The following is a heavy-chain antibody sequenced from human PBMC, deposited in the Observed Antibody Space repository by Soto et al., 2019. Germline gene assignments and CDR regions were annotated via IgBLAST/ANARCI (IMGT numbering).Heavy chain of an antibody. V-gene: IGHV4-34*01. CDR3: ARAPKVSGSSQTRPDF. J-gene: IGHJ4*02. Sequence: PSETLSLTCSIYSGSFSGYYWSWIRQPPGKGLEWIGEISQSGNTNYSPSLKSRVSISIDTSMKQFSLNLASVSAADTAVYYCARAPKVSGSSQTRPDFWGQGTLVTVSS. CDR2: ISQSGNT. CDR1: SGSFSGYY. D-gene: IGHD6-6*01.